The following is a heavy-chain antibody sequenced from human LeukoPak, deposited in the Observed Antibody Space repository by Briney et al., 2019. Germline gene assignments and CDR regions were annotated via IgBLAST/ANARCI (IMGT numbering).Heavy chain of an antibody. D-gene: IGHD3-10*01. Sequence: ASVKVSCKASGYTFTSYYMHWVRHAPGQGLEWMGIINPSGGSTSYAQKFQGRVTMTRDTSTSTVYMELSSLRSEDTAVYYCARDRDTMVRGVIITNYYYYGMDVWSQGTTVTVSS. CDR2: INPSGGST. CDR3: ARDRDTMVRGVIITNYYYYGMDV. CDR1: GYTFTSYY. J-gene: IGHJ6*02. V-gene: IGHV1-46*01.